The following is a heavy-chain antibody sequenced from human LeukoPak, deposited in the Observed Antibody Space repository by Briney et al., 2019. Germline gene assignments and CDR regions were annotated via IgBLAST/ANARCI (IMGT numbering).Heavy chain of an antibody. D-gene: IGHD2-21*01. CDR1: GYSFTDYY. V-gene: IGHV1-2*02. CDR3: ARTCASLRGDY. Sequence: ASVKVSCKASGYSFTDYYIHWVRQAPGQGLEWMGWINPNSGDTDYAQKFQDKVTMTRDTSINTAYMDRSSLRSDDTAVYYCARTCASLRGDYWGQGTLVTVSS. J-gene: IGHJ4*02. CDR2: INPNSGDT.